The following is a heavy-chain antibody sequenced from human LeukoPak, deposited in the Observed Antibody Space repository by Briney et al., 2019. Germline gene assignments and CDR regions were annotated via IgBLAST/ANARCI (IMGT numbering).Heavy chain of an antibody. J-gene: IGHJ4*02. CDR2: IHSSGTA. CDR1: GGSISSGTYY. D-gene: IGHD5-12*01. CDR3: ARAEDPRRYSGYDSHYYFDS. V-gene: IGHV4-61*02. Sequence: SETLSLTCTVSGGSISSGTYYWTWIRQPVGKGLEWIGRIHSSGTANYNPSLNSRVNLLLDTSKNQFSLSLNSVTAADTAVYYCARAEDPRRYSGYDSHYYFDSWGQGTLVTVSS.